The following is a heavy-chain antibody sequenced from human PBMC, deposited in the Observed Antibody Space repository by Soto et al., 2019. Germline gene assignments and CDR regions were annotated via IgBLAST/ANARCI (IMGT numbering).Heavy chain of an antibody. CDR1: GGSISSDDFF. J-gene: IGHJ6*02. CDR2: IYHSGTT. Sequence: QVQLQESGPGLVKPSETLSLSCNVSGGSISSDDFFWSWVRQHPARGLEWIGYIYHSGTTYYNPSLQIRITISVDTSKNQFSLKLRYVTAADTAVYFCATDEDHGSGLSGGMDVWGQGTAVTVS. CDR3: ATDEDHGSGLSGGMDV. D-gene: IGHD3-10*01. V-gene: IGHV4-31*03.